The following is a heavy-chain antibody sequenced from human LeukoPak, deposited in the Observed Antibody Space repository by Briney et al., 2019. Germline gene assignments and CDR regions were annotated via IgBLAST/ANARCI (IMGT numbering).Heavy chain of an antibody. CDR3: ARDTIVVVTSLDTPVGFDFDY. J-gene: IGHJ4*02. CDR2: IRYDGSNK. Sequence: GGSLRLSCAASGFTFISYGMYCVRQAPGKGLESVAFIRYDGSNKYYADSVKGRFTVSRDNSKNTLYLQMNSLRAEDTAVYYCARDTIVVVTSLDTPVGFDFDYWGQGTLVTVSS. D-gene: IGHD2-21*02. V-gene: IGHV3-30*02. CDR1: GFTFISYG.